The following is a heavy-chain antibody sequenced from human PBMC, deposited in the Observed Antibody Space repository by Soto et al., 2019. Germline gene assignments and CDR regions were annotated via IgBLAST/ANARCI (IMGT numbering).Heavy chain of an antibody. CDR1: GYTFTDYA. CDR3: AKGSRMWTPDY. Sequence: QVQLVQSGAEVKKPGASVKIFCKVSGYTFTDYAIHWVRQAPGQRLEWMGWLAPGNGNTKYSQNFQGRVTITRDTSATTAYMELIILRSEDTAVYYCAKGSRMWTPDYWGQGTLVTVSS. D-gene: IGHD2-21*01. CDR2: LAPGNGNT. J-gene: IGHJ4*02. V-gene: IGHV1-3*01.